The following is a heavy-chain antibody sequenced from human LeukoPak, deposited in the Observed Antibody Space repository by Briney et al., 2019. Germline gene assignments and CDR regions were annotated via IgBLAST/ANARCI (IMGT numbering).Heavy chain of an antibody. V-gene: IGHV1-69*13. CDR3: AGSTVTRLAEYFQH. J-gene: IGHJ1*01. D-gene: IGHD4-17*01. CDR1: GGTFSSYA. CDR2: IIPIFGTA. Sequence: GASVKVSCKASGGTFSSYAISWVRQAPGQGLEWMGRIIPIFGTANYAQKFQGRVTITAEESTSTAYMELSSLRSEDTAVYYCAGSTVTRLAEYFQHWGQGTLVTVSS.